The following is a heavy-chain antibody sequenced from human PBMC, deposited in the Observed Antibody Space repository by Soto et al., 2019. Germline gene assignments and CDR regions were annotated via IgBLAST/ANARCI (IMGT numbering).Heavy chain of an antibody. J-gene: IGHJ3*02. CDR3: ARETYNSGESAFDI. CDR2: MNPNSGNT. Sequence: QVQLMQSGAEVKKPGASVKVSCKASRYPFTSDDIHWVRQATGQGLEWMGWMNPNSGNTAFAQKFQDRVTMTRNTSTRIAYMELSSLRSEDTAVYYCARETYNSGESAFDIWGQGTMVTVSS. V-gene: IGHV1-8*01. CDR1: RYPFTSDD. D-gene: IGHD3-22*01.